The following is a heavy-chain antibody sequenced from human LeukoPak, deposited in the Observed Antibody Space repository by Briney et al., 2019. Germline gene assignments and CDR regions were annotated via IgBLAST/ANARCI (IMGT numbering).Heavy chain of an antibody. CDR2: ISGAGGTT. J-gene: IGHJ3*02. CDR3: AKDSYDSSGYHGLDAFDI. CDR1: GFIFSSYV. D-gene: IGHD3-22*01. V-gene: IGHV3-23*01. Sequence: PGGSLRLSCAASGFIFSSYVMSWVRQAPGKGLEWVSSISGAGGTTYYADSVKGRFTISRDNSKNTLFLQMNSLRAADTAIYYCAKDSYDSSGYHGLDAFDIWGQGTMVTVSS.